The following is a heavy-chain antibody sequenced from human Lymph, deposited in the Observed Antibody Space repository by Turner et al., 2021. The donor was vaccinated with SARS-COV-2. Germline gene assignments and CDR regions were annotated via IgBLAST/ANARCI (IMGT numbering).Heavy chain of an antibody. V-gene: IGHV1-8*01. CDR2: MNPNSGNT. J-gene: IGHJ6*02. CDR3: ARGRYSGGGMDV. CDR1: GYTFTSYD. Sequence: QVQLVQSGAEVKKPGASVKVSCKASGYTFTSYDLNWVRQATGQGLEGMEWMNPNSGNTGYAQKFQGRVTMTRNISISTAYMELSTLGSEDTAVYYCARGRYSGGGMDVWGQGTTVTVSS. D-gene: IGHD1-26*01.